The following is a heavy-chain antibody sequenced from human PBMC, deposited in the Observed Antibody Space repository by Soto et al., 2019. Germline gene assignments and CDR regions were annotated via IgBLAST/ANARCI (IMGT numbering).Heavy chain of an antibody. V-gene: IGHV3-30*18. D-gene: IGHD4-17*01. CDR3: AKSLGDYFTRFHFDY. Sequence: PGGSLRLSCAASGFTFSSYGMHWVRQAPGKGLEWVAVILYDGRNKYYADSVKGRFTISRDNTKNTLYLQMNSLRAEDTAVYYCAKSLGDYFTRFHFDYWGQGTLVTVS. J-gene: IGHJ4*02. CDR2: ILYDGRNK. CDR1: GFTFSSYG.